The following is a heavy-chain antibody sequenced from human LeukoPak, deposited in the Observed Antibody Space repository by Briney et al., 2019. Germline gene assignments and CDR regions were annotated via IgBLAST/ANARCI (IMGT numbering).Heavy chain of an antibody. J-gene: IGHJ6*02. CDR3: ARGDYYHYGVDV. CDR2: IIGGPTEL. CDR1: GFTFSDYG. Sequence: GGSLRLSCAASGFTFSDYGMNWVRQAPGKGLEWVSSIIGGPTELYYGDSVKGRFTISRDDAKNSLYLQMNSLRVEDSALYYCARGDYYHYGVDVWGQRTTVTVSS. V-gene: IGHV3-21*01.